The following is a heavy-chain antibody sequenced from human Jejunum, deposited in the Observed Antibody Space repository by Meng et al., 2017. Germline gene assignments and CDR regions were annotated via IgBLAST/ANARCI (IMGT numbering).Heavy chain of an antibody. CDR3: ARERWEYYESSGFDS. V-gene: IGHV4-30-4*01. CDR1: GGSISGGDYY. Sequence: QVQLQESGPGLVKPSQTLSLNCTVSGGSISGGDYYWSWIRQPPGKGLEWIGYIHYIGSAFFHPSFKSRAAISVDTSNNQFSLKLNSVTAGDTAVYYCARERWEYYESSGFDSWGQGTLVTVSS. J-gene: IGHJ4*02. CDR2: IHYIGSA. D-gene: IGHD3-22*01.